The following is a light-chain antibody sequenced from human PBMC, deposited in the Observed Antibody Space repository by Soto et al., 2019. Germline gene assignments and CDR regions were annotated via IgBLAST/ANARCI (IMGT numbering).Light chain of an antibody. CDR3: QQYGSSGT. V-gene: IGKV3-20*01. CDR1: QSVSSN. Sequence: EIVITQSPATLSVSPGQRATLSCRPSQSVSSNLAWYQQKPGQAPRLLIYGASSRATGIPDRFSGSGSGTDFTLTISRLEPEDFAVYYCQQYGSSGTFGQGTKVDIK. J-gene: IGKJ1*01. CDR2: GAS.